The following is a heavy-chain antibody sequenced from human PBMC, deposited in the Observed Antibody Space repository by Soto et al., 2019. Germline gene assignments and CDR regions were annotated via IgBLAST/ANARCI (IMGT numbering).Heavy chain of an antibody. V-gene: IGHV1-18*04. D-gene: IGHD3-16*02. Sequence: QVQLVQSVSEMKKPGASVRVSCKASGYTFASYGISWVRHAPGQGLEWMGWIGLFNDDTKNAQNFEGRFTMTRDTSTSTAHMELRSLRPDDTAVYYCARDTSLPADLRDDYYYFGMDVWGQGTTVTVSS. J-gene: IGHJ6*02. CDR2: IGLFNDDT. CDR3: ARDTSLPADLRDDYYYFGMDV. CDR1: GYTFASYG.